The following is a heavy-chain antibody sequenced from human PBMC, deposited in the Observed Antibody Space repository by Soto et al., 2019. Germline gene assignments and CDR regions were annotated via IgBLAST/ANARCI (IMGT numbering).Heavy chain of an antibody. CDR3: ARQKDVVPAAIGWFDP. CDR2: IYYSGST. J-gene: IGHJ5*02. CDR1: GGSISSSSYY. Sequence: PSETLSLTCTVSGGSISSSSYYWGWIRQPPGKGLEWIGSIYYSGSTYYNPSLKSRVTISVDTSKSQFSLKLSSVTAADTAVYYCARQKDVVPAAIGWFDPWGQGTLVTVSS. D-gene: IGHD2-2*01. V-gene: IGHV4-39*01.